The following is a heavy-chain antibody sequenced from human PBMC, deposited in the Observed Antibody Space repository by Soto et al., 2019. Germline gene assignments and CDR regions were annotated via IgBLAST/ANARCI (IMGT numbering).Heavy chain of an antibody. CDR3: AREGDMPYDYYVLDV. CDR1: GYTFTTYG. Sequence: QVQLVQSGAEVRKPGASVKVSCKASGYTFTTYGISWVRQAPGQGLEWMGWISGYNGHTKYAQKFQGRVTINTDPSTSAVYMDLQTLESDETAVYYCAREGDMPYDYYVLDVWGQGTTVTASS. D-gene: IGHD2-15*01. J-gene: IGHJ6*02. CDR2: ISGYNGHT. V-gene: IGHV1-18*01.